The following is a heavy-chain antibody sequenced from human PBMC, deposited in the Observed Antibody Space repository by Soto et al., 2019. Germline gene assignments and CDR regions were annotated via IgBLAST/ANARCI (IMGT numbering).Heavy chain of an antibody. CDR1: GFTFSDYA. D-gene: IGHD3-10*01. CDR2: VSANGDIT. V-gene: IGHV3-23*01. Sequence: EVQVLESGGDLVQPGGSLRLSCAASGFTFSDYAMTWVRQAPGKGLDWVSSVSANGDITYYADSVKGRFTISRDNSNNTLLLRMNSLRAEDTALFSCARGDRGGSGSPASYYFSGLDVWGQGTTVTVSS. CDR3: ARGDRGGSGSPASYYFSGLDV. J-gene: IGHJ6*02.